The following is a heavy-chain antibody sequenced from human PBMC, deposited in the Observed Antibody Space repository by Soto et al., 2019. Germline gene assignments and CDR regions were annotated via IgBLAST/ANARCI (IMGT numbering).Heavy chain of an antibody. CDR2: INHSGST. D-gene: IGHD3-22*01. V-gene: IGHV4-34*01. CDR1: GGSFSGYY. Sequence: SETLSLTCAVYGGSFSGYYWSWIRQPPGKGLEWIGEINHSGSTNYNPSLKSRVTISVDTSKNQFSLKLSSVTAADTAVYYCARVLTYDSSGYCFDYWGEGTLVTVSS. J-gene: IGHJ4*02. CDR3: ARVLTYDSSGYCFDY.